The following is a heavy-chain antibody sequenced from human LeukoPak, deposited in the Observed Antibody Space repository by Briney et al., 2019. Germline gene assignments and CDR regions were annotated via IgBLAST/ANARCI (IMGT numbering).Heavy chain of an antibody. J-gene: IGHJ4*02. Sequence: GGSLRLSCAASRFTFSSYVMSWVRQAPGKGLEWVSSITGSGTGTFYADSVRGRFTISRDNSKKTGYLQMNSLRVEDTAVYYCANGGGGFWGQGTLVTVSS. D-gene: IGHD3-16*01. CDR3: ANGGGGF. V-gene: IGHV3-23*01. CDR2: ITGSGTGT. CDR1: RFTFSSYV.